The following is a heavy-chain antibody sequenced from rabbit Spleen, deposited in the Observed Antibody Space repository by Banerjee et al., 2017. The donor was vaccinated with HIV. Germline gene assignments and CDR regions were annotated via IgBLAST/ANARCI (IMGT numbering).Heavy chain of an antibody. J-gene: IGHJ4*01. CDR1: GFSFSSSDY. D-gene: IGHD1-1*01. CDR3: ARDLVAVIGWNFNL. V-gene: IGHV1S40*01. Sequence: QSLEESGGGLVQPEGSLTLTCTASGFSFSSSDYMCWVRQAPGKGLEWIACINIVTGKSVYASWAKGRFTMSRISSTTVTLQMTSLTAADTATYFCARDLVAVIGWNFNLWGPGTLVTVS. CDR2: INIVTGKS.